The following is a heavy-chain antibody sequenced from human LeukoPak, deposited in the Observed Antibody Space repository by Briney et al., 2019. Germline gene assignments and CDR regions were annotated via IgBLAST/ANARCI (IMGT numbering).Heavy chain of an antibody. D-gene: IGHD2-2*01. V-gene: IGHV6-1*01. J-gene: IGHJ5*02. CDR1: GDSVSSNSVT. Sequence: TLSLTCAISGDSVSSNSVTWNWIRQPPSRGLEWLGRTYYRSTWYNDYAVSVRGRITVNPDTSKNQFSLHLNSVTPEDTAVYYCARRLTQYDCFDPWGQGILVTVSS. CDR3: ARRLTQYDCFDP. CDR2: TYYRSTWYN.